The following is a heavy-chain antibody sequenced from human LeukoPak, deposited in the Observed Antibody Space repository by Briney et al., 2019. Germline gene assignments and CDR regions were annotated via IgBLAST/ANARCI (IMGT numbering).Heavy chain of an antibody. CDR3: ARDLYDSSGLPEY. J-gene: IGHJ4*02. V-gene: IGHV3-48*01. CDR2: INSRSSTI. D-gene: IGHD3-22*01. CDR1: GFTFSTYS. Sequence: GGSLRLSCAASGFTFSTYSMNWVRQAPGKGLEWVAYINSRSSTIYYANSVKGRFAISRDNAKNSLYLQMNSLRAEDTALYYCARDLYDSSGLPEYWGQGTLVTVSS.